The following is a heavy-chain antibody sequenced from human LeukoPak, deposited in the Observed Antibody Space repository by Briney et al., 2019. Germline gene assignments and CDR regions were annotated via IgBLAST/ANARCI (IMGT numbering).Heavy chain of an antibody. CDR2: INSDGSST. V-gene: IGHV3-74*01. J-gene: IGHJ6*02. CDR3: ARGNYYGMDV. CDR1: GFSFSKLW. Sequence: PGGFLRLSCAASGFSFSKLWMHWVRQAPGKGLVWVSGINSDGSSTTCADSVKGRFTISRDNAKNTLYLQMNSLRAEDTAVYYCARGNYYGMDVWGQGTTVTVSS.